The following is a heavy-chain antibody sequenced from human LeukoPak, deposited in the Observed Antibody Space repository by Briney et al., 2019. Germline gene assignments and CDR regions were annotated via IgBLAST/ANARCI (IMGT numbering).Heavy chain of an antibody. D-gene: IGHD5-18*01. J-gene: IGHJ4*02. CDR3: ASSVDTAMVGGY. Sequence: SETLSLTCTVSGDSISSGDYYWSWIRQPAGKGLEWIGRISSSGSTNYNPSLKSRVTISVDTSKNQFSLNLSSVTAADTAVYYCASSVDTAMVGGYWGQGTLVTVSS. V-gene: IGHV4-61*02. CDR1: GDSISSGDYY. CDR2: ISSSGST.